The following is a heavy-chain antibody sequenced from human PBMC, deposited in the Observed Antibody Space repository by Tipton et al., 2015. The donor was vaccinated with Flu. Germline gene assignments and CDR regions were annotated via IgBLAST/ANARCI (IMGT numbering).Heavy chain of an antibody. CDR1: GYSIRSAYY. CDR2: IYHSGTT. V-gene: IGHV4-38-2*02. D-gene: IGHD3-9*01. CDR3: AKDLYYDIVTGYYFDA. J-gene: IGHJ4*02. Sequence: TLSLTCSVSGYSIRSAYYWGWVRRPPGKGLEWIGTIYHSGTTYYNPSLKSRLTISVDTSKNQFSLRLSSVTAADTAVYYCAKDLYYDIVTGYYFDAWGPGTLVTVSS.